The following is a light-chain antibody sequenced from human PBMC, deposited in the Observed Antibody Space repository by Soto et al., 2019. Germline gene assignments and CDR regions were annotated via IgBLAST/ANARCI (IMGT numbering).Light chain of an antibody. V-gene: IGKV3-20*01. CDR2: CAS. J-gene: IGKJ1*01. CDR3: QQYGSSPTWT. Sequence: IVLTQSPRTLSLSPGERATFFCSASQSVSSSYLGWYQQRPGQAPRLVIYCASSRATGIPDRFSGSGSGTDFTLIISRLEPEDFAVYYCQQYGSSPTWTFGQGTKVDIK. CDR1: QSVSSSY.